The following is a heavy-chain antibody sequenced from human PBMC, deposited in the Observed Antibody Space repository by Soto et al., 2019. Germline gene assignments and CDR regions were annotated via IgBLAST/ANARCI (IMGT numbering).Heavy chain of an antibody. Sequence: EVQLLESGGGLVQPGGSLRLSCAASGFTFSNYVLSWVRQAPGKGLEWVSAISGTGGSTYYADSVKGRFTISRDNSKNTLYVQMNSLRVEDTAVYYCAKGGNRVRGPDYWGQGTLVTVSS. D-gene: IGHD3-10*01. CDR2: ISGTGGST. V-gene: IGHV3-23*01. CDR3: AKGGNRVRGPDY. CDR1: GFTFSNYV. J-gene: IGHJ4*02.